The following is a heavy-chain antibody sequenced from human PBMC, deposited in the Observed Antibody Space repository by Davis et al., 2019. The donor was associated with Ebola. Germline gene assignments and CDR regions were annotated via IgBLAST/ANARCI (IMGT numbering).Heavy chain of an antibody. Sequence: ESLNISCAASGFTFSTYWMSWVRQAPGKGLEWVANIKQDGSEKYYVDSVKGRFTISRDNAKNSLYLQMNSLRAEDTAVYYCARDRESYDFWSGYFDYWGQGTLVTVSS. V-gene: IGHV3-7*03. CDR3: ARDRESYDFWSGYFDY. D-gene: IGHD3-3*01. CDR2: IKQDGSEK. J-gene: IGHJ4*02. CDR1: GFTFSTYW.